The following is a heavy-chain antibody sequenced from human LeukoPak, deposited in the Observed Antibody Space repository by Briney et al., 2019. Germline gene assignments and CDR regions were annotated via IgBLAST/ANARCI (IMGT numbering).Heavy chain of an antibody. J-gene: IGHJ1*01. CDR2: TRYDGSNK. CDR3: ATDGYYYDSSGYWYFQH. V-gene: IGHV3-30*02. CDR1: GFTFNNYG. Sequence: GGSLRLSCAASGFTFNNYGMHWVRQAPGKGLEWVAFTRYDGSNKYYADSVKGRFTISRDNSKNTLYLQMNSLRAEDTAVYYCATDGYYYDSSGYWYFQHWGQGTLVTVSS. D-gene: IGHD3-22*01.